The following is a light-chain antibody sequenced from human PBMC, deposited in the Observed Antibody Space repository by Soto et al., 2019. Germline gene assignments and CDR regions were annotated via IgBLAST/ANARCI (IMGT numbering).Light chain of an antibody. CDR3: QHFGSSPPVT. J-gene: IGKJ5*01. Sequence: DIVLTQAPDNLSLSPGESATLSCRVSQYTNGRYVAWYQQRHGLPPRLLVYGASKRAPGIPDRFRGSGSGSEFTLTISGVQPADFAVYFCQHFGSSPPVTFGQGTRLDMK. CDR1: QYTNGRY. CDR2: GAS. V-gene: IGKV3-20*01.